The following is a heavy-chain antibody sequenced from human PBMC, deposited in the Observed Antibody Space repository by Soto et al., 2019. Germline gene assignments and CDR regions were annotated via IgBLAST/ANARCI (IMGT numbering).Heavy chain of an antibody. CDR1: GYTFTSYD. V-gene: IGHV1-8*01. CDR3: ARPGIAAAVTDRPYYYYMDV. J-gene: IGHJ6*03. D-gene: IGHD6-13*01. Sequence: ASVKVSCKASGYTFTSYDINWVRQATGQGLEWMGWMNPNSGNTGYAQKFQGRVTMTRNTSISTAYMELTSLRSEDTAVYYCARPGIAAAVTDRPYYYYMDVWGKGTTVTVSS. CDR2: MNPNSGNT.